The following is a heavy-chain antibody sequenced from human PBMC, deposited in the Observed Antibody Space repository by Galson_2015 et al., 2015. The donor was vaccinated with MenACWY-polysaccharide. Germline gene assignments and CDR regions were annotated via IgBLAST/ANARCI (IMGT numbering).Heavy chain of an antibody. CDR2: ILNNGRP. D-gene: IGHD3-3*01. CDR1: GDSITSAGYY. Sequence: TLSLTCSVSGDSITSAGYYWTWIRQHPETGLEWIGYILNNGRPKSNPSLRSRVTFSSDTSTNQFSLQLTSVTAADTATYYCAGIPSTMSSFGWFDPWGQGTLVTVSS. J-gene: IGHJ5*02. V-gene: IGHV4-31*03. CDR3: AGIPSTMSSFGWFDP.